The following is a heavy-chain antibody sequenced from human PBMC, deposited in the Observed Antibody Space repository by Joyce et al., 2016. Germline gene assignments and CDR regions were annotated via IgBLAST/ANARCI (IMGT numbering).Heavy chain of an antibody. D-gene: IGHD6-25*01. Sequence: QVQLVESGGGVVQPGTPLRLSCAASGFTLSSYAVHWVRQARGKGVEWVAVLWYDGSREYYAESVKGRFTISRDNSKSTLYLQMNSLSAEDTAVYYCARTAATDWFFDFWGRGTLVTVSS. J-gene: IGHJ2*01. CDR1: GFTLSSYA. CDR2: LWYDGSRE. CDR3: ARTAATDWFFDF. V-gene: IGHV3-33*01.